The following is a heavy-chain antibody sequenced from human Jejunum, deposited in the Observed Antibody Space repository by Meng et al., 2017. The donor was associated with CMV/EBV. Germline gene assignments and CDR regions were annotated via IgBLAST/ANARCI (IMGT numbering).Heavy chain of an antibody. CDR1: GYTLTDPN. D-gene: IGHD7-27*01. V-gene: IGHV1-18*01. J-gene: IGHJ4*02. CDR2: ISLGNGQT. Sequence: QVHLLQSGDEVKKPGASVKISCKTSGYTLTDPNIGWVRQAPGQGLEWVGWISLGNGQTVYGHKVQGRVTVTTDTSTSTAYMELRSLRSDDTAMYYCARDVWGFDYWGQGTLVTVSS. CDR3: ARDVWGFDY.